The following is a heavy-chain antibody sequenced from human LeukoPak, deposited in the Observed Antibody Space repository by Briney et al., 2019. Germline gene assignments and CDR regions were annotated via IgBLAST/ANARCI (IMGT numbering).Heavy chain of an antibody. J-gene: IGHJ4*02. Sequence: PGGSLTLSCAASGFTFSSYSMNWVRQAPGKGVEWVSSISSSSRYIYYAHSVKGRFTISRDNAKNSLYLQMNSLRAEDTAVYYCARDLSPFGGVIAEYSYWGQGTLVTVSS. D-gene: IGHD3-16*02. CDR2: ISSSSRYI. V-gene: IGHV3-21*01. CDR3: ARDLSPFGGVIAEYSY. CDR1: GFTFSSYS.